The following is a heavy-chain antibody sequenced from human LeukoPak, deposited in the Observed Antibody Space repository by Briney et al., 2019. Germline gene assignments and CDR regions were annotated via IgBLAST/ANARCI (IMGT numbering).Heavy chain of an antibody. CDR1: GFTFSSYS. Sequence: GGSLRLSCAASGFTFSSYSMDWVRQAPGKGLEWVSSISSSSSYIYYADSVKGRFTISRDNAKNSQYLHMNSLRAEDTAVYYCARRAKTDRGHSYGLDYWGQGTLVTVSP. CDR3: ARRAKTDRGHSYGLDY. D-gene: IGHD5-18*01. CDR2: ISSSSSYI. V-gene: IGHV3-21*01. J-gene: IGHJ4*02.